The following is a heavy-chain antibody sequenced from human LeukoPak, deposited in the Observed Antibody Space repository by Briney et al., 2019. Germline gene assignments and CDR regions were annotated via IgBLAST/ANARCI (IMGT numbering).Heavy chain of an antibody. J-gene: IGHJ4*02. Sequence: SETLSLTCAVSGGSISSSNWWSWVRQPPGKGLEWIGEIYHSGSTNYNPSLKSRVTISVDKSKNQFSLKLSSVTAADTAVYYCARGYLEYSYGSPAFDYWGQGTLVTVSS. V-gene: IGHV4-4*02. CDR2: IYHSGST. CDR3: ARGYLEYSYGSPAFDY. CDR1: GGSISSSNW. D-gene: IGHD5-18*01.